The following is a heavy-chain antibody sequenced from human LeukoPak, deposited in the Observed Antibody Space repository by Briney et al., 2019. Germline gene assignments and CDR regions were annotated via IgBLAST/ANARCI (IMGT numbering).Heavy chain of an antibody. CDR2: ISPYNGNT. Sequence: ASVKVSCKPSGYTFNTYGITWVRQAPGQGLEWMGWISPYNGNTNYAQKFQGRVTMTRDTSISTAYMELSRLRSDDTAVYYCASTQSVPAAIGYWGQGTLVTVSS. D-gene: IGHD2-2*01. V-gene: IGHV1-18*01. CDR1: GYTFNTYG. CDR3: ASTQSVPAAIGY. J-gene: IGHJ4*02.